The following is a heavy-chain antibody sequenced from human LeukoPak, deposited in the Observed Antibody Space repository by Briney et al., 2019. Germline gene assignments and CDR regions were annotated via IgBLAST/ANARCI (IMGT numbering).Heavy chain of an antibody. CDR3: ARVEDDAFDI. Sequence: SETLSLTCTVSGGSISSYYWSWIRQPPGKGLEWIGYIYYSGSTNYNPSLKSRVTISVDTSKNQFSLKLSSVTAADTAVYYCARVEDDAFDIWGQGTMVTVSS. CDR2: IYYSGST. CDR1: GGSISSYY. J-gene: IGHJ3*02. V-gene: IGHV4-59*08.